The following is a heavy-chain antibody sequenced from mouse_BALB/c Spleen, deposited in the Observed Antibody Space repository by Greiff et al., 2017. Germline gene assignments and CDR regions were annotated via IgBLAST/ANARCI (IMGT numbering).Heavy chain of an antibody. CDR3: TRTYGYDVGIDY. CDR1: GYTFTSYW. J-gene: IGHJ2*01. D-gene: IGHD2-2*01. V-gene: IGHV1-5*01. Sequence: VQLKQSGTVLARPGASVKMSCKASGYTFTSYWMHWVKQRPGQGLEWIGAIYPGNSDTSYNQKFKGKAKLTAVTSTSTAYMELSSLTNEDSAVDYCTRTYGYDVGIDYWGQGTTLTVSS. CDR2: IYPGNSDT.